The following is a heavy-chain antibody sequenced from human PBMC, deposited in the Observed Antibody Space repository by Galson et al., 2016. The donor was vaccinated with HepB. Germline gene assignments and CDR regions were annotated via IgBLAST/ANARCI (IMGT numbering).Heavy chain of an antibody. V-gene: IGHV7-4-1*02. CDR2: INTNTGNP. J-gene: IGHJ4*02. CDR1: GYTFTSYN. D-gene: IGHD3-10*01. CDR3: ASVIRTNYFDY. Sequence: SVKVSCKASGYTFTSYNLNWVRQAPGQGLEWMGWINTNTGNPTYAQGFPGRFVFSVDTSVSTAYLQISSLKAEDTAVYYCASVIRTNYFDYWGQGTLVAVSS.